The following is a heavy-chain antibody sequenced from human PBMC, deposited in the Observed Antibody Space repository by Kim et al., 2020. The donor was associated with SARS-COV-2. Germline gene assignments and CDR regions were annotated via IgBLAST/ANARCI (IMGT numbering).Heavy chain of an antibody. CDR2: INAGNGNT. Sequence: ASVKVSCKASGYTFTSYAMHSVRQAPGQRLEWMGWINAGNGNTKYSQKFQGRVTITRDTSASTAYMELSSLRSEDTAVYYCARAYSSGWYPFDYWGQGTLVTVSS. V-gene: IGHV1-3*01. CDR1: GYTFTSYA. J-gene: IGHJ4*02. CDR3: ARAYSSGWYPFDY. D-gene: IGHD6-19*01.